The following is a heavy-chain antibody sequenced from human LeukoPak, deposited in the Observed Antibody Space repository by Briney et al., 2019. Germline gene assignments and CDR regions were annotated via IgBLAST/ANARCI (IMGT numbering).Heavy chain of an antibody. CDR2: ISSSSSYI. J-gene: IGHJ4*02. CDR3: ARGPARDSSGYTLYYFDY. D-gene: IGHD3-22*01. CDR1: GFTFSSYS. V-gene: IGHV3-21*01. Sequence: PGGSLRLSCAASGFTFSSYSMNWVRQAPGKGLEWVSSISSSSSYIYYADSVKGRFTISRDNAKNSLYLQVNSLRAEDTAVYYCARGPARDSSGYTLYYFDYWGQGTLVTVSS.